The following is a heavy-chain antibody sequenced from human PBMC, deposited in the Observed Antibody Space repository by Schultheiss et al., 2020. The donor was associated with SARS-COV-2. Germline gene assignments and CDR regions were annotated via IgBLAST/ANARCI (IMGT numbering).Heavy chain of an antibody. CDR1: GYTFTSYG. CDR3: ARDYYDRGMDV. CDR2: ISDYNGNT. D-gene: IGHD3-22*01. V-gene: IGHV1-18*01. J-gene: IGHJ6*02. Sequence: ASVKVSCKASGYTFTSYGISWVRQAPGQGLEWMGWISDYNGNTNYAQKLQGRVTMTTDTSTSPAYMELRSLRSEATAVYYCARDYYDRGMDVWGQGTTVTVSS.